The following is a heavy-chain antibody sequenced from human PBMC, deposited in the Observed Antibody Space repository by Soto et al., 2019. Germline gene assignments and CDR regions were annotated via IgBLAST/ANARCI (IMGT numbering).Heavy chain of an antibody. V-gene: IGHV3-49*03. CDR3: TRAQLAAPHGPGKYFDY. D-gene: IGHD6-6*01. Sequence: GGSLRLSCTASGFTFGDYAMSWFRQAPGKGLEWVGFIRSKAYGGTTEYAASVKGRFTISRDDSKSIAYLQMNSLKTEDTAVYYCTRAQLAAPHGPGKYFDYWGQGTLVTVSS. J-gene: IGHJ4*02. CDR2: IRSKAYGGTT. CDR1: GFTFGDYA.